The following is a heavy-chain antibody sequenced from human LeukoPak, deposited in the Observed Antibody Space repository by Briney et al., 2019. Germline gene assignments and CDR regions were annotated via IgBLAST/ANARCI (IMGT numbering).Heavy chain of an antibody. D-gene: IGHD3-3*01. CDR2: IKRDGSDK. V-gene: IGHV3-7*01. J-gene: IGHJ3*02. CDR3: ARSSGYYWNAFDI. CDR1: GFTFSSYW. Sequence: GGSLRLSCAASGFTFSSYWMSWVRQAPGKGLEWVANIKRDGSDKYYVGSVEGRFTISRDNANNLLYLQMTNLRVEDTAVYYCARSSGYYWNAFDIWGQGTMVTVSS.